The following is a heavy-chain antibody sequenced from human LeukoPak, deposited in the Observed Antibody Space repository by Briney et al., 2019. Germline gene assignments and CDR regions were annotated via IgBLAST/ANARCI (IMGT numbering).Heavy chain of an antibody. J-gene: IGHJ2*01. Sequence: SETLSLTCAVSGGSVSSYYWSWMRQPPGKGPEWIGYVCYSGSTNYNPALKSRVTISLDTSENQFSLKLSSVTAADTAVYYCAREANSPTARYWYFDLWGRGTQVTVSS. D-gene: IGHD2-21*01. CDR3: AREANSPTARYWYFDL. CDR1: GGSVSSYY. CDR2: VCYSGST. V-gene: IGHV4-59*02.